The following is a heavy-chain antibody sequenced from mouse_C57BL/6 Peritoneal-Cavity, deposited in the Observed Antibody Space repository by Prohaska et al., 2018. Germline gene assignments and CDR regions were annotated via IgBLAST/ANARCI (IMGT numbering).Heavy chain of an antibody. V-gene: IGHV5-17*01. CDR3: ATPYYGSSSYWYFDV. Sequence: EVQLVESGGGLVKPGGSLKLSCAASGFTFSDYGMHWVRQAPENGLEWVAYISSGSSTIYDADTVKGRFTISRDNAKNTLFLQMTSLRSEDTAMYYCATPYYGSSSYWYFDVWGTGTTVTVSS. CDR2: ISSGSSTI. D-gene: IGHD1-1*01. J-gene: IGHJ1*03. CDR1: GFTFSDYG.